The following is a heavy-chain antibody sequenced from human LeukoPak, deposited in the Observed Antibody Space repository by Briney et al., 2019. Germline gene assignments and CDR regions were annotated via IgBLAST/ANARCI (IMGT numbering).Heavy chain of an antibody. D-gene: IGHD2-2*01. CDR2: IYYSGRT. Sequence: SETLSLTCTVSGDSISSQYWSWVRQPPGKGLEWIRYIYYSGRTNYNPSLKSRVTISEDTSKNQFSLKVTSVTAADTAVYYCARSYQTYYYGMDVWGQGTTVTVSS. J-gene: IGHJ6*02. CDR1: GDSISSQY. V-gene: IGHV4-59*08. CDR3: ARSYQTYYYGMDV.